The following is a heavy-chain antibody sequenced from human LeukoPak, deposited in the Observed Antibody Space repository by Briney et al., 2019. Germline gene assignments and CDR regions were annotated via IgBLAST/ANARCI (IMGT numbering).Heavy chain of an antibody. Sequence: SQTLSLTCTVSGGSISSGGYYWSWIRQHPGKGLEWIGYIYYSGSTYYNPSLKSRVTISVDTSKNQFSLKLSSVTAADTAVYYCARSRYLPGPLPPGPFDYWGQGTLVTVSS. CDR3: ARSRYLPGPLPPGPFDY. D-gene: IGHD2-2*02. CDR2: IYYSGST. J-gene: IGHJ4*02. V-gene: IGHV4-31*03. CDR1: GGSISSGGYY.